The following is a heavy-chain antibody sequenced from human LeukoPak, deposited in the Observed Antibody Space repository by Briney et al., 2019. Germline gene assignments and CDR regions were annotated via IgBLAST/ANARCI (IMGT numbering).Heavy chain of an antibody. V-gene: IGHV1-2*02. CDR1: GYTFTGYY. CDR2: INPNSGGT. J-gene: IGHJ5*02. Sequence: ASVKVSCKASGYTFTGYYMHWVRQAPGQGLEWMGWINPNSGGTNYAQKFQGRVTMTRDTSISTAYMELSRLRSDDTAMYYCAREYGEIVVVVAATNTMFDPWSQGTLVTVSS. D-gene: IGHD2-15*01. CDR3: AREYGEIVVVVAATNTMFDP.